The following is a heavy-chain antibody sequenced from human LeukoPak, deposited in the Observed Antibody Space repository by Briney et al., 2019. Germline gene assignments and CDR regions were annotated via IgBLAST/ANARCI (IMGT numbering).Heavy chain of an antibody. CDR3: ARLFLGYSGYDASYYYYYMDV. Sequence: ASVKVSCKASGYTFTTYDITWVRQATGQGLEWMGWMNPNSGNTAYAQKLQGRVTMTTDTSTSTAYMELRSLRSDDTAVYYCARLFLGYSGYDASYYYYYMDVWGKGTTVTVSS. D-gene: IGHD5-12*01. CDR2: MNPNSGNT. CDR1: GYTFTTYD. J-gene: IGHJ6*03. V-gene: IGHV1-8*02.